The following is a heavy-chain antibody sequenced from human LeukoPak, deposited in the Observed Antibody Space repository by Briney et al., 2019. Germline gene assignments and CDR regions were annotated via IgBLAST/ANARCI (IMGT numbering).Heavy chain of an antibody. Sequence: SETLSLTCTVSGGSTSSYYWSWIRQPAGKGLEWIGRIYTSGSTNYNPSLKSRVTMSVDTSKNQFSLKLSSVTAADTAVYYCARDPGSSSYYDSSGYLGGDYWGQGTLVTVSS. CDR1: GGSTSSYY. D-gene: IGHD3-22*01. CDR3: ARDPGSSSYYDSSGYLGGDY. J-gene: IGHJ4*02. V-gene: IGHV4-4*07. CDR2: IYTSGST.